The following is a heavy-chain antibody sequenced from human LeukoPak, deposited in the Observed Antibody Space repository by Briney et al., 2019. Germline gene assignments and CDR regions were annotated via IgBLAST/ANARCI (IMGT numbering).Heavy chain of an antibody. CDR2: ISSSGLTI. CDR3: AREYSSSWKNDAFDI. CDR1: GFTFSDYY. J-gene: IGHJ3*02. Sequence: PGGSLRLSCAASGFTFSDYYMSWIRQAPGKGLEGVSYISSSGLTIYYADSVKGRFTISRDNAKTSLYLQMHSLRAEDTAVYYCAREYSSSWKNDAFDIWGQGTMVTVSS. D-gene: IGHD6-13*01. V-gene: IGHV3-11*04.